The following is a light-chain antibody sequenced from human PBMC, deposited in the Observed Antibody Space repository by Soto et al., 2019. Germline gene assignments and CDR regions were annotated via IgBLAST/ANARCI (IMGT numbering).Light chain of an antibody. J-gene: IGKJ1*01. V-gene: IGKV3-20*01. Sequence: VLTQSPGTLALSPGEGATLSCRASQSVSKYLAWYQQKPGQAPRLLIYGASSRATGIPDSFGGSGSGTDFTLTISRLEPEDFAVYYCQQYGGSPQTFGQGTKVDIK. CDR2: GAS. CDR1: QSVSKY. CDR3: QQYGGSPQT.